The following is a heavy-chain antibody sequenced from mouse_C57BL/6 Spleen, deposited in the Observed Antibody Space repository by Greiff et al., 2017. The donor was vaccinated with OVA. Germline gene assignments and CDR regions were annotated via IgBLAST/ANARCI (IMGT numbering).Heavy chain of an antibody. J-gene: IGHJ4*01. CDR2: INPNNGGT. CDR3: ARSYYGSNYAMDY. V-gene: IGHV1-18*01. Sequence: EVQLQQSGPELVKPGASVKIPCKASGYTFTDYNMDWVKQSHGKSLEWIGDINPNNGGTIYNQKFKGKATLTVDKSSSTAYMQLRSLTSEDTAVYYCARSYYGSNYAMDYWGQGTSVTVSS. D-gene: IGHD1-1*01. CDR1: GYTFTDYN.